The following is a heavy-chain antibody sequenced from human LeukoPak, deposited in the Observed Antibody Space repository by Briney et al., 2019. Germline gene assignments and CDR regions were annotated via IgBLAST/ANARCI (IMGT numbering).Heavy chain of an antibody. CDR3: ARYCSSTSCYLADY. CDR2: ISSSSSYI. J-gene: IGHJ4*02. D-gene: IGHD2-2*01. CDR1: GFTFSSYS. Sequence: GGSLRLSCAASGFTFSSYSMNWVRQAPGKGLEWVSSISSSSSYIYYADSVKGQFTISRDNAKNSLYLQMNSLRAEDTAVYYCARYCSSTSCYLADYWGQGTLVTVSS. V-gene: IGHV3-21*01.